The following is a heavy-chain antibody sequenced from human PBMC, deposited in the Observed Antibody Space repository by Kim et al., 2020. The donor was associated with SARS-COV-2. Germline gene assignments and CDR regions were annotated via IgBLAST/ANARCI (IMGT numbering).Heavy chain of an antibody. CDR1: GFTFSSYA. D-gene: IGHD6-13*01. CDR3: AKGVAAAGDY. Sequence: GGSLRLSCAASGFTFSSYAMSWVRQAPGKGLEWVSAISGSGGSTYYADAVKGRFTITRDNSKNTQYQQMNSRRDEDTAVYYCAKGVAAAGDYWGQGTLVTVSS. V-gene: IGHV3-23*01. J-gene: IGHJ4*02. CDR2: ISGSGGST.